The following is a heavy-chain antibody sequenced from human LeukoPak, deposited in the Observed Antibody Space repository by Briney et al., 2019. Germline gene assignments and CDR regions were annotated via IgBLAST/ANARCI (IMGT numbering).Heavy chain of an antibody. J-gene: IGHJ3*02. V-gene: IGHV3-23*01. Sequence: AGGSLRLSCAASGFTFSSYATSWVRQAPGKGLEWVSAISGSGGSTYYADSVKGRFTISRDNSKNTLYLQMNSLRAEDTAVYYCAKDQCSSTSCHDAFDIWGQGTMVTVSS. D-gene: IGHD2-2*01. CDR2: ISGSGGST. CDR3: AKDQCSSTSCHDAFDI. CDR1: GFTFSSYA.